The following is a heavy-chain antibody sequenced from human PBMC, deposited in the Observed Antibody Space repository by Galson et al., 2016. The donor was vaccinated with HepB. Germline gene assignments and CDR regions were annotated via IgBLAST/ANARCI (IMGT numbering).Heavy chain of an antibody. CDR3: ASGNTYYDYAMDV. CDR1: GFSVSSDY. Sequence: SLRLSCAASGFSVSSDYKSWVRQAPGKGLEWVSVIYSGGTTYYADSVKGRFTSSTDNSKNTVDLQMNSLRAEDSAVYYCASGNTYYDYAMDVWGQGTTVTVSS. D-gene: IGHD1-1*01. J-gene: IGHJ6*02. V-gene: IGHV3-53*01. CDR2: IYSGGTT.